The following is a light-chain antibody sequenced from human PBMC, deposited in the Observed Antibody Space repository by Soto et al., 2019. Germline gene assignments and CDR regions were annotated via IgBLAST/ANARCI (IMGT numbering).Light chain of an antibody. J-gene: IGKJ5*01. V-gene: IGKV3-11*01. Sequence: EIVLTQSPATLSLSPGERATLSCRASQSIRSFLSWYQPKPGQAPRLLIYDASNRATGIPARFSGSGSGTDVTLTIISLEPENFSVYYCQQRSNWPITFGQGTRLEIK. CDR3: QQRSNWPIT. CDR1: QSIRSF. CDR2: DAS.